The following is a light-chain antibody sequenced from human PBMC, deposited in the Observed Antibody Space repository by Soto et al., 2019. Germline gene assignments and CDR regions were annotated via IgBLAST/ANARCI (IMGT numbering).Light chain of an antibody. Sequence: IVMTQSPDTLSVSPGERATLSCRASQNIINNLAWYQQKPGQAPRLLIYGASIRATGFPARFSGSGSGTEFTLTISSLQPEDFAVYYCQQYNDWPPLTFGGGTKVEIK. CDR1: QNIINN. CDR3: QQYNDWPPLT. V-gene: IGKV3-15*01. CDR2: GAS. J-gene: IGKJ4*01.